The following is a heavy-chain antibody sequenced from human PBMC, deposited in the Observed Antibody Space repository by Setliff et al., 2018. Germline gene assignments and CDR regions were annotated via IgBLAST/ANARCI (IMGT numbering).Heavy chain of an antibody. J-gene: IGHJ5*01. CDR1: GFTFSDYW. V-gene: IGHV3-74*01. Sequence: HPGGSLRLSCAASGFTFSDYWMYWVRQAPGKGLVWVSRISRDGSSTAYADSVKGRFTISRDNAKTSLYLQMDSLRAEDTAVYFCARSPGWIPWFDSWGQGTLVTVSS. D-gene: IGHD5-18*01. CDR3: ARSPGWIPWFDS. CDR2: ISRDGSST.